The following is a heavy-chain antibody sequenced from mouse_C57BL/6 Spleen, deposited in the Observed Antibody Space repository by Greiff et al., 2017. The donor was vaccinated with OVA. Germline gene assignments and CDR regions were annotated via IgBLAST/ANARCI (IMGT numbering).Heavy chain of an antibody. CDR3: ARGNYRDVSYYAMDY. J-gene: IGHJ4*01. Sequence: VQLQQPGAELVRPGSSVKLSCKASGYTFTSYWMDWVKQRPGQGLEWIGNIYPSDSETHYNQKFKDKATLTVDKSSSTAYMQLSSLTSEDSAVYYCARGNYRDVSYYAMDYWGQGTSVTVSS. D-gene: IGHD2-14*01. V-gene: IGHV1-61*01. CDR1: GYTFTSYW. CDR2: IYPSDSET.